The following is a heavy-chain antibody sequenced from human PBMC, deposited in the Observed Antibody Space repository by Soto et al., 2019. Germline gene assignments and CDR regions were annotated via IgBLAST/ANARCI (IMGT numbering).Heavy chain of an antibody. CDR3: ARGRIQLWYPFDY. D-gene: IGHD5-18*01. Sequence: SETLSLTSTASGDSMSTYYWNWIRQPPGKGLEWIGYIYSSGSANYNPSLKSRVAISIDTSKKQFSLNLTSVTAADTAVYYCARGRIQLWYPFDYWGQGTLVTVSS. CDR1: GDSMSTYY. CDR2: IYSSGSA. V-gene: IGHV4-59*01. J-gene: IGHJ4*02.